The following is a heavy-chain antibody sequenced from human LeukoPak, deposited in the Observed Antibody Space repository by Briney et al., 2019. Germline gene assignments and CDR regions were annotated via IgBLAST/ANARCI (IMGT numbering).Heavy chain of an antibody. CDR2: IKQDGSEK. V-gene: IGHV3-7*01. CDR3: ARDSGTALRRYYYYMDV. CDR1: GFTFSSYW. D-gene: IGHD3-10*01. J-gene: IGHJ6*03. Sequence: GGSLRLSCAASGFTFSSYWMSWVRQAPGKGLEWVANIKQDGSEKYYVDSVKGRFTISRDNAKNSLYLQMNSLRDEDTAVYYCARDSGTALRRYYYYMDVWGKGTTVTVSS.